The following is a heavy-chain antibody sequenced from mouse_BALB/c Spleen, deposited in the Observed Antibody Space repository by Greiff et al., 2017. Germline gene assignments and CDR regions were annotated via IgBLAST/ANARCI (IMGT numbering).Heavy chain of an antibody. D-gene: IGHD2-1*01. CDR2: INPSTGYT. J-gene: IGHJ4*01. V-gene: IGHV1-7*01. CDR3: ARGGNYEGGPAMDY. CDR1: GYTFTSYW. Sequence: VQLQESGAELAKPGASVKMSCKASGYTFTSYWMHWVKQRPGQGLEWIGYINPSTGYTEYNQKFKDKATLTSDKSSSTAYMQLSSLTSEDSAVYYCARGGNYEGGPAMDYWGQGTSVTVSS.